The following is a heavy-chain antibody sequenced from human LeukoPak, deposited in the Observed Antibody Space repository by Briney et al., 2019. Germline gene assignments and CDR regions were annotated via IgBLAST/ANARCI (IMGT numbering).Heavy chain of an antibody. CDR2: INHSGGT. J-gene: IGHJ4*02. Sequence: SETLSLTCTVYGASFSANYSSWVRQPPGKGLEWLGEINHSGGTNYNRSLKSRITISVDMSKNQFSLKLSSVTAADTAVYYCASARRDYWGQGTLVTVS. CDR3: ASARRDY. V-gene: IGHV4-34*01. CDR1: GASFSANY.